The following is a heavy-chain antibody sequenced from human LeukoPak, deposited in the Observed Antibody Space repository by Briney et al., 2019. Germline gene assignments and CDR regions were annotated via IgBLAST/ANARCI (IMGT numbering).Heavy chain of an antibody. J-gene: IGHJ4*02. CDR1: GFTFTSSA. CDR2: IVVGSGNT. Sequence: SVKVSCKASGFTFTSSAMQWVRQARRQRLEWIGWIVVGSGNTNYAQKFQERVTITRDMSTSTAYMELSSLRSEDTAVYYCAAFDNYYDSSGYDGWGQGTLVTVSS. D-gene: IGHD3-22*01. V-gene: IGHV1-58*02. CDR3: AAFDNYYDSSGYDG.